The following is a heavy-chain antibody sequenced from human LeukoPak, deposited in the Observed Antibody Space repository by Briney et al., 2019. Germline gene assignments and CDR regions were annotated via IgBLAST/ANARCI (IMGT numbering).Heavy chain of an antibody. CDR2: INHNGNVN. V-gene: IGHV3-7*03. CDR3: AKTRPLDSSSWSHGDY. D-gene: IGHD6-13*01. Sequence: GGSLRLSCAASGFTFSSYWMNWARQAPGKGLEWVASINHNGNVNYYVDSGKGRFTISRVNAKNSLYLQMSNLRAEDTAVYYCAKTRPLDSSSWSHGDYWGQGTLVTVSS. J-gene: IGHJ4*02. CDR1: GFTFSSYW.